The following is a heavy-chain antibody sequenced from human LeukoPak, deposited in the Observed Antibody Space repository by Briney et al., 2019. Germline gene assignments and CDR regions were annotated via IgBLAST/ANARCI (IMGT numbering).Heavy chain of an antibody. CDR1: GGSFSSGSYY. Sequence: SETLSLTCTVSGGSFSSGSYYWSWIRQPPGKGLEWIGYIYYSGSTNYNPSLKSRVTISVDTSKNQFSLKLSSVTAADTAVYYCARVRDSSGWYGGDDWGQGTLVTVSS. J-gene: IGHJ4*02. V-gene: IGHV4-61*01. CDR3: ARVRDSSGWYGGDD. D-gene: IGHD6-19*01. CDR2: IYYSGST.